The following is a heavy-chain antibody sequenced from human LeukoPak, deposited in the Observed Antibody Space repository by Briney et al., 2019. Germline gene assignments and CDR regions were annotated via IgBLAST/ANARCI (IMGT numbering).Heavy chain of an antibody. CDR1: GYTFTSYG. CDR2: ISAYNGNT. D-gene: IGHD2-2*01. V-gene: IGHV1-18*01. Sequence: GASVKVSCKASGYTFTSYGISWVRQAPGQGLEWMGWISAYNGNTNYAQKLQGRVTMTTDTSTSTAYMELRSLRSDDTAVYYCARVVRGESQLLKFYYYMDVWGKGTTVTVSS. CDR3: ARVVRGESQLLKFYYYMDV. J-gene: IGHJ6*03.